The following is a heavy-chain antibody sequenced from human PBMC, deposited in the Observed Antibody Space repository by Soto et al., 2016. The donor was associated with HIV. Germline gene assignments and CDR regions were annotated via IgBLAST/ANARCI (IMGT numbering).Heavy chain of an antibody. CDR1: GFTFSGSA. CDR2: IRSKANSYAT. J-gene: IGHJ3*02. D-gene: IGHD5-12*01. CDR3: TRPSGYDSSLVDFDI. Sequence: EVQLVESGGGLVQPGGSRRNYSCAASGFTFSGSAMHWVRQASGKGLEWVGRIRSKANSYATAYAASVKGRFTIFRDDSKNTAYLQMNSLKTEDTAVYYCTRPSGYDSSLVDFDIWGQGTMVTVSS. V-gene: IGHV3-73*01.